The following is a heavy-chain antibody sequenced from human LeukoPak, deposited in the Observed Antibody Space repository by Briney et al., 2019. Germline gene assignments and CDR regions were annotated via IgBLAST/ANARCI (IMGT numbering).Heavy chain of an antibody. Sequence: ASVKVSCKASGGTFSSYAISWVRQAPGQGLEWMGGIIPIFGTANYAQKFQGRVTITADESTSTAYMELSSLRSEDTAVYYCAYSSGWYATTHDYWGQGTLVTVSS. J-gene: IGHJ4*02. CDR1: GGTFSSYA. V-gene: IGHV1-69*13. CDR3: AYSSGWYATTHDY. CDR2: IIPIFGTA. D-gene: IGHD6-19*01.